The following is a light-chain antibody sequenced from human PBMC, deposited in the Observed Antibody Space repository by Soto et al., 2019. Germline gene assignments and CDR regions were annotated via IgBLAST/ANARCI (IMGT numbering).Light chain of an antibody. Sequence: DIQMTQSPSTLSASIGDRVTITCRASQTINNWLAWYQQKPGKAPNLLIYHASNLETGVPSRFSGSAFGTEFTLTISSLQPDDFATYYYQHYNSYPWTFGQGTKVAI. CDR2: HAS. CDR1: QTINNW. V-gene: IGKV1-5*01. J-gene: IGKJ1*01. CDR3: QHYNSYPWT.